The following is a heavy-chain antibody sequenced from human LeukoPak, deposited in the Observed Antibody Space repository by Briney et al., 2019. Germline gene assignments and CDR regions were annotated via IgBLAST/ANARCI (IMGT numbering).Heavy chain of an antibody. J-gene: IGHJ4*02. V-gene: IGHV3-21*04. CDR1: GFTFSSYS. CDR2: IRFTGSYI. CDR3: VRDNPRQQGFPY. Sequence: GGSLRLSCAASGFTFSSYSMNWVRQAPGRGLEWVSSIRFTGSYIYYADSVKGRFTISRDDAKNLLYPQMNSLRAEDTAVYYCVRDNPRQQGFPYWGQGTLVTVSS. D-gene: IGHD6-13*01.